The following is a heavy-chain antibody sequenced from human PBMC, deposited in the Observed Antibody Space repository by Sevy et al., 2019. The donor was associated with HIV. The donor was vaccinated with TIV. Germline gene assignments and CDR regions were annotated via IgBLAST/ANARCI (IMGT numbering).Heavy chain of an antibody. D-gene: IGHD6-19*01. CDR3: ARDPGYSSGWYGPHFDY. J-gene: IGHJ4*02. Sequence: GGSLRLSCAASGFPFSTYYMTWIRQAPGKGLEWLAYISLSHHTIYYADSVKGRFTIARDNAKNSQYLQMNNMRAEDTATYYCARDPGYSSGWYGPHFDYWGQGALVTVSS. V-gene: IGHV3-11*01. CDR1: GFPFSTYY. CDR2: ISLSHHTI.